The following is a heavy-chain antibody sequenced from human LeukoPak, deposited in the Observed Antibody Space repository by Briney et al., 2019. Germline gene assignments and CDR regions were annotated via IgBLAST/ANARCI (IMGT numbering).Heavy chain of an antibody. J-gene: IGHJ4*02. CDR3: ARGNLIGAPGYLDY. V-gene: IGHV1-46*01. D-gene: IGHD6-13*01. CDR2: INPGGVINPGGGNT. CDR1: GYTFTNYY. Sequence: GASVKVSCKASGYTFTNYYMHWVRQAPGQGLEWMGVINPGGVINPGGGNTSYAQEFQGRVTVTRDTSTSTVYMELSSLRSEDTAVYYCARGNLIGAPGYLDYWGQGTLVTVSS.